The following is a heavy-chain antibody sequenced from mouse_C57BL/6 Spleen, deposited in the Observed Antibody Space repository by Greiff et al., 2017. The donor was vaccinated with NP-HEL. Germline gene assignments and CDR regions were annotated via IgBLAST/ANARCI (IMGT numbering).Heavy chain of an antibody. V-gene: IGHV3-6*01. CDR2: ISYDGSN. D-gene: IGHD3-2*02. CDR1: GYSITSGYY. Sequence: EVQLQQSGPGLVKPSQSLSLTCSVTGYSITSGYYWNWIRQFPGNKLEWMGYISYDGSNNYNPSLKNRISITRDTSKNQFFLKLNSVTTEDTATYYCARGGSGYGYFDYWGQGTTLTVSS. CDR3: ARGGSGYGYFDY. J-gene: IGHJ2*01.